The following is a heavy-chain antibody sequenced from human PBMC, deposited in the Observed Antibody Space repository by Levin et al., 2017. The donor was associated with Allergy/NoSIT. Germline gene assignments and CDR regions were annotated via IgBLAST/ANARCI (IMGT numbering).Heavy chain of an antibody. D-gene: IGHD4-17*01. CDR3: ARGLRACPFDC. V-gene: IGHV4-34*01. CDR1: GGSFSGHY. CDR2: IFHSEDSNYIPS. J-gene: IGHJ4*01. Sequence: SQTLSLTCAVYGGSFSGHYWTWIRQPPGKGLEWIGEIFHSEDSNYIPSHYNPSLKSRVTIPLDTSKNQFSLKLSSVTAADTAVYYCARGLRACPFDCWGHGTLLTVSS.